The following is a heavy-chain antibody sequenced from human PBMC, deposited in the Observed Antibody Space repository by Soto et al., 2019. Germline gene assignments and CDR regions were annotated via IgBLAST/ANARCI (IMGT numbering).Heavy chain of an antibody. CDR2: ISSSGSTI. CDR3: ARGIPMTEVVTPPGFDY. D-gene: IGHD3-22*01. CDR1: GFTFSSHS. J-gene: IGHJ4*02. V-gene: IGHV3-48*02. Sequence: EVQLVESGGGLVQPGGSLRLSCEASGFTFSSHSMNWVRQAPGKGLEWVSYISSSGSTIYYADSVRGRFTISRDNAKKSLYLQMNSLRDEDTALYYCARGIPMTEVVTPPGFDYWGQGNLVTVSS.